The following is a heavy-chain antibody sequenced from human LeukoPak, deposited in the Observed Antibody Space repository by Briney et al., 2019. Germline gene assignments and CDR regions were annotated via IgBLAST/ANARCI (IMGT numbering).Heavy chain of an antibody. CDR3: ARRVLYSGNYFDY. D-gene: IGHD1-26*01. V-gene: IGHV4-59*08. J-gene: IGHJ4*02. CDR2: IYYSGST. CDR1: GGSISSYY. Sequence: PSETLSLTCTVSGGSISSYYWSWIRQPPGKGLEWIGYIYYSGSTNYNPSLKSRVTISVDTSKNQFSLKLSSVTAADTAVYYCARRVLYSGNYFDYWGQGTLVTVSS.